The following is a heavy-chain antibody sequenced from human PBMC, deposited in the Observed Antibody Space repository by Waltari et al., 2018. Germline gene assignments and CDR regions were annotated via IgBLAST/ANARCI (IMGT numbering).Heavy chain of an antibody. Sequence: QVQLQESGPGLVKPSETLSLTCGVSGYSISGGYYWGWIRQPPGKGLEWIGSSYRSGTTYYNQSLQSRVTISVDMSKNQLSLRLTSVTAADTAAYYCARSPGYYYYMDVWGKGTTVTVSS. J-gene: IGHJ6*03. CDR2: SYRSGTT. CDR1: GYSISGGYY. V-gene: IGHV4-38-2*01. CDR3: ARSPGYYYYMDV. D-gene: IGHD2-8*02.